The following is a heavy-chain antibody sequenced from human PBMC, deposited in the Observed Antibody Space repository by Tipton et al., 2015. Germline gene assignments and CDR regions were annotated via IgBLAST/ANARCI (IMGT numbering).Heavy chain of an antibody. Sequence: SLRLSCAASGFMFSAYGMSWVRQAPGKGLEWVATISGASEYINYADSVKGRFNIARDNSNNTLSLHMSSLRVDDTAVCYCAKFGQELIGRVVTYYFYGMDVWGQGTTVTVSS. V-gene: IGHV3-23*01. CDR1: GFMFSAYG. CDR2: ISGASEYI. J-gene: IGHJ6*02. D-gene: IGHD3/OR15-3a*01. CDR3: AKFGQELIGRVVTYYFYGMDV.